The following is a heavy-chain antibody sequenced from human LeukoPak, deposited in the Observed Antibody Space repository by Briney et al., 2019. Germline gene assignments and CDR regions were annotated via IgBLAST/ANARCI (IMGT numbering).Heavy chain of an antibody. CDR3: AREGSGYDSYYYYYYMDV. CDR2: IKQDGNEK. J-gene: IGHJ6*03. D-gene: IGHD5-12*01. CDR1: GFTFSSDW. V-gene: IGHV3-7*01. Sequence: PGGSLRLSCAASGFTFSSDWMSWVRQAPGKGLEWVANIKQDGNEKYYVDSVKGRFTISRDNAKNSLYLQMNSLRAEDTAVYYCAREGSGYDSYYYYYYMDVWGKGTTVTVSS.